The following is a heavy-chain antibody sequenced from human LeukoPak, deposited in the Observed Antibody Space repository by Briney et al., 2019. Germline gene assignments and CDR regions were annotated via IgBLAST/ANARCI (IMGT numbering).Heavy chain of an antibody. J-gene: IGHJ4*02. Sequence: PGGSLRLSCAASGFTFSSYTMNWVRQAPGKGLEWVSSISSSSRYVYYADSVKGRFTISRDNAKNSLYLQMSSLRAEDMAVYYCARGDWSLDNWGQGTLVTVSS. CDR3: ARGDWSLDN. CDR1: GFTFSSYT. V-gene: IGHV3-21*01. CDR2: ISSSSRYV. D-gene: IGHD3/OR15-3a*01.